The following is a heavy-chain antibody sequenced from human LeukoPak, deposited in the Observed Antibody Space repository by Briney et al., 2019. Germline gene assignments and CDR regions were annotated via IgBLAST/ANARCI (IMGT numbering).Heavy chain of an antibody. CDR3: AKDPEPLPPRSSSWYGAFDY. D-gene: IGHD6-13*01. CDR1: GFTFSSYG. Sequence: GRSLRLSCAASGFTFSSYGMHWVRQAPGKGLEWVAVISYDGSNKYYADSVKGRFTISRDNSKNTLYLQMNSLRAEDTAVYYCAKDPEPLPPRSSSWYGAFDYWGQGTLVTVSS. CDR2: ISYDGSNK. V-gene: IGHV3-30*18. J-gene: IGHJ4*02.